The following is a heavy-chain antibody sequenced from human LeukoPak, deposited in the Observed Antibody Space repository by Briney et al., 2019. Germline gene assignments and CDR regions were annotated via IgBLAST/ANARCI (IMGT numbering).Heavy chain of an antibody. CDR1: GGSISTSSYY. Sequence: SETLSLTCTVSGGSISTSSYYWGWVRQPPGKGLEWIGNIFYSGSTYYSPSLKSRVTISLDTSKNQFSLKLSSVTAADTAVYYCARASGSWGGSDWFDPWGQGTLVTVSS. V-gene: IGHV4-39*07. D-gene: IGHD2-15*01. CDR3: ARASGSWGGSDWFDP. J-gene: IGHJ5*02. CDR2: IFYSGST.